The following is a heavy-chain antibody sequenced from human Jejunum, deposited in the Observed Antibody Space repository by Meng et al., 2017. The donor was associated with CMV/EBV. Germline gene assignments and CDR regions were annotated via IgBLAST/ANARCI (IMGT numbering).Heavy chain of an antibody. J-gene: IGHJ5*02. CDR2: IYYSGYT. D-gene: IGHD3-10*01. V-gene: IGHV4-59*01. CDR1: GGSISCSY. Sequence: GGSISCSYWSWIRQPPGKGLEWIGFIYYSGYTKYNPSLKSRVSISVDTSKNQFSLKLTSVTAADTAVYYCARESKGSGRNNWFDPWGQGTLVTVSS. CDR3: ARESKGSGRNNWFDP.